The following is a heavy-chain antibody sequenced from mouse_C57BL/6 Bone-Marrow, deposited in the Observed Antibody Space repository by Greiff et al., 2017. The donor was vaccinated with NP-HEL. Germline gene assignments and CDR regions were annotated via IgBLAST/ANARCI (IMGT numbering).Heavy chain of an antibody. CDR2: IWWDDDK. Sequence: QVTLKVSGPGILQPSQTLSLTCSFSGFSLSTFGMGVGWIRQPSGKGLEWLAHIWWDDDKYYHPALKSRLTISKDTSKNQVFLTIAHVDTADTATYYCARMRAYDYAGAWFAYWGQGTLVTVSA. CDR3: ARMRAYDYAGAWFAY. J-gene: IGHJ3*01. V-gene: IGHV8-8*01. CDR1: GFSLSTFGMG. D-gene: IGHD2-4*01.